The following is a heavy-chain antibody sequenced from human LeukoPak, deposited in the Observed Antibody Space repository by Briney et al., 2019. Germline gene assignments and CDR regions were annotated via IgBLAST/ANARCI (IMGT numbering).Heavy chain of an antibody. Sequence: SETLSLTCAVYGGSFSGYYWSWIRQPPGKGLEWIGEINHSGSTNYNPSLKSRVTISVDTSKNQFSLKLSSVTAADTAVYYCARQQLPKLYYFDYWGQGTLVTVS. D-gene: IGHD6-13*01. CDR2: INHSGST. CDR1: GGSFSGYY. CDR3: ARQQLPKLYYFDY. V-gene: IGHV4-34*01. J-gene: IGHJ4*02.